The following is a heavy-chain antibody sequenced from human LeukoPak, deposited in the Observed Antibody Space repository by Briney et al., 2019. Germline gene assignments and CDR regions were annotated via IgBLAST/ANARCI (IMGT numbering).Heavy chain of an antibody. CDR2: INSEGSGT. Sequence: GGSLRLSCAASGFTFSSYWMSWVRQVPGKGLLWVSRINSEGSGTSYADSVKGRFTISRDNAKNTLYLQMNSLRVEDTAVYYCAREKTGNLYFDYWGQGTLVTVSS. D-gene: IGHD7-27*01. V-gene: IGHV3-74*01. CDR3: AREKTGNLYFDY. J-gene: IGHJ4*02. CDR1: GFTFSSYW.